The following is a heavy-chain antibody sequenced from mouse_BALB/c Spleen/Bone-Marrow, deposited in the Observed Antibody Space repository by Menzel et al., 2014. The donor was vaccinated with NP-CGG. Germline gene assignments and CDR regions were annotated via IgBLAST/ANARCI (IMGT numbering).Heavy chain of an antibody. V-gene: IGHV1-9*01. CDR1: GYTFSSYW. CDR2: ILPGSGST. Sequence: VQLQQSGAELMKPGASVKISCKATGYTFSSYWMGWVKQRPGHGLEWIGEILPGSGSTNYNEKFKGKATFTADTSSNTAYMQLSSLTSEDSAVYYCARSTGTWDYWGQGTTLTVSS. J-gene: IGHJ2*01. CDR3: ARSTGTWDY. D-gene: IGHD4-1*02.